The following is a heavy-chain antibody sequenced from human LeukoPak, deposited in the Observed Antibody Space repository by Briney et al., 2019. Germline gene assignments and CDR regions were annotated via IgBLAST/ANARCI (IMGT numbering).Heavy chain of an antibody. V-gene: IGHV3-30-3*01. D-gene: IGHD3-22*01. CDR2: ISYDGSNK. Sequence: GRSLRLSCAASGFTFSSYAMHWVSQAQGKGLEWVAVISYDGSNKYYADSVKGRFTISRDNSKNTLYLQMNSLRAEDTAVYYCASDYYDSSGYSEPYDYWGQGTLFTVSS. J-gene: IGHJ4*02. CDR3: ASDYYDSSGYSEPYDY. CDR1: GFTFSSYA.